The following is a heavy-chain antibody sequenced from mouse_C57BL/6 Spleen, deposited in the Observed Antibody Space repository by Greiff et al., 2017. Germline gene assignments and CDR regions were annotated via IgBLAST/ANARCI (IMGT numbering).Heavy chain of an antibody. J-gene: IGHJ2*01. CDR3: ARGATVVATVDY. CDR1: GYTFTSYG. V-gene: IGHV1-81*01. Sequence: VKLQQSGAELARPGASVKLSCKASGYTFTSYGISWVKQRTGQGLEWIGEIYPRSGNTYYNEKFKGKATLTADKSSSTAYMELRSLTSEDSAVYFCARGATVVATVDYWGQGTTLTVSS. CDR2: IYPRSGNT. D-gene: IGHD1-1*01.